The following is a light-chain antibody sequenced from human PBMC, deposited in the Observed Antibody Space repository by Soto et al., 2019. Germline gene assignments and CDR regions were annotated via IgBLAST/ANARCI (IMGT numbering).Light chain of an antibody. CDR3: SSYAGSSTLV. CDR2: EGA. V-gene: IGLV2-23*01. CDR1: SGDIGTYNF. J-gene: IGLJ3*02. Sequence: QSALTQPASVSGSPGQSITISCTGTSGDIGTYNFVSWYQQYPGTAPKLVIYEGAKRPPEVPNRFSGSESGNTASLSISGLQAEDEAVYYCSSYAGSSTLVFGGGTKLTVL.